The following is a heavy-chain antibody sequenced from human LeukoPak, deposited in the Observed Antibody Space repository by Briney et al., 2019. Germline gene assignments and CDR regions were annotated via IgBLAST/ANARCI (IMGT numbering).Heavy chain of an antibody. Sequence: GGSLRLSYAASGFTFSSYWMSWVRQAPGKGLEWVASIKQDGSEKYYVDSVKGRFTISRDNAKNSVYLQMNSLRAEDTAVYYCARDPESGSYYGYWGQGTLVTVSS. D-gene: IGHD1-26*01. V-gene: IGHV3-7*01. CDR3: ARDPESGSYYGY. CDR1: GFTFSSYW. J-gene: IGHJ4*02. CDR2: IKQDGSEK.